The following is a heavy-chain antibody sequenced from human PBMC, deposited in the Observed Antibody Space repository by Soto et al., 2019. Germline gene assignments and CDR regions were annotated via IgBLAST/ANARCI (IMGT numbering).Heavy chain of an antibody. Sequence: GGSLRLSCAASGFTFSSSWMHWVRQAPGKGLVWVSRVSGDGSSTNYADSVKGRFTTSRDNSKNTLYLQMNSLRAEDTAVYYCAKQGCSGGSCYSTPFDYWGQGTLVNVSS. V-gene: IGHV3-74*01. CDR2: VSGDGSST. J-gene: IGHJ4*02. D-gene: IGHD2-15*01. CDR3: AKQGCSGGSCYSTPFDY. CDR1: GFTFSSSW.